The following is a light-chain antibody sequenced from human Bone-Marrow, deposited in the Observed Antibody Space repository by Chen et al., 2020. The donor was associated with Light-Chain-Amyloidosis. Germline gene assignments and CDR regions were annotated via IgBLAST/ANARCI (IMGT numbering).Light chain of an antibody. CDR1: DLPTQY. J-gene: IGLJ2*01. CDR3: QSADSSGTYEVI. V-gene: IGLV3-25*03. Sequence: SSELTQPPSVSVSPRQTARIPCLGADLPTQYAYWSQQKPGQAPVLVIHRDTERPSGISERFSGSSSGTTATLTISGVQAEDEADYHCQSADSSGTYEVIFGGGTKLTVL. CDR2: RDT.